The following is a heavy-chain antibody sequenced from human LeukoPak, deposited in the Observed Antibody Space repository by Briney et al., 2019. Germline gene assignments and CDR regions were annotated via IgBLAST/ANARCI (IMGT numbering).Heavy chain of an antibody. Sequence: GGSLSLSCDASGFTFSSYGMSWVRQAPGKGLEWVSGISGSGGRTYYADSVKGRFTISRDNSKNTLYLEMNSLRAEDTAEYYCAEEIHDSSGYFSYFEYWGQGTLVTVSS. D-gene: IGHD3-22*01. CDR3: AEEIHDSSGYFSYFEY. J-gene: IGHJ4*02. V-gene: IGHV3-23*01. CDR2: ISGSGGRT. CDR1: GFTFSSYG.